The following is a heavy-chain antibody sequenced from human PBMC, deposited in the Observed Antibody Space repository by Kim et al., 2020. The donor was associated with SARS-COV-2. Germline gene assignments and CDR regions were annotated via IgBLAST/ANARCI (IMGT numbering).Heavy chain of an antibody. D-gene: IGHD5-18*01. J-gene: IGHJ3*02. CDR3: ARDPVDTAMVTSAFDI. CDR2: ISYDGSNK. V-gene: IGHV3-30*04. CDR1: GFTFSSYA. Sequence: GGSLRLSCAASGFTFSSYAMHWVRQAPGKGLEWVAVISYDGSNKYYADSVKGRFTISRDNSKNTLYLQMNSLRAEDTAVYYCARDPVDTAMVTSAFDIWGQGTMVTVSS.